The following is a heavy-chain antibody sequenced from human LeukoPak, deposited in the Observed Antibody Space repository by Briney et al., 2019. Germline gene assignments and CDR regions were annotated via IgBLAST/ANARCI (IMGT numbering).Heavy chain of an antibody. J-gene: IGHJ4*02. D-gene: IGHD5-12*01. Sequence: PSETLSLTCTVSGGSISSSSYYWGWIRQPPGKGLEWIGSIYYSGSTYYNPSLKSRVTISVDTSKNQFSLKLSSVTAADTAVYYCARGFGVATIDYWGQGTLVTVSS. CDR2: IYYSGST. CDR1: GGSISSSSYY. V-gene: IGHV4-39*07. CDR3: ARGFGVATIDY.